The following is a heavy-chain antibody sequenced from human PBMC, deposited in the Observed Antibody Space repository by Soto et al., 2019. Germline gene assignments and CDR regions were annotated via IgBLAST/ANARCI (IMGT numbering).Heavy chain of an antibody. J-gene: IGHJ4*02. Sequence: SLTCTVSRGSISRGTNYWAWIRQPPGKGLEWIANIYYSGSTFYNPSLKSRVTISLDTSKNQFSLKLRSVTAADTAVYYCARHEAGWYFDSWGQGTLVTVSS. CDR3: ARHEAGWYFDS. V-gene: IGHV4-39*01. CDR1: RGSISRGTNY. CDR2: IYYSGST. D-gene: IGHD6-25*01.